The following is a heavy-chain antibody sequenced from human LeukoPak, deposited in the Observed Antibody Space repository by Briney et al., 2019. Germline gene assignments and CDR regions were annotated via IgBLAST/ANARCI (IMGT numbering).Heavy chain of an antibody. CDR3: ARLYSSSPANH. V-gene: IGHV4-39*01. CDR1: GGSISSYTYY. D-gene: IGHD6-6*01. CDR2: IYYSGST. Sequence: PSETLSLTCTVSGGSISSYTYYWGWIRQPPGNGLEWIGSIYYSGSTYYNPSLKSRVTISVDTSKNQSSLKLSSVTAADTAVYYCARLYSSSPANHWGQGTLVTVSS. J-gene: IGHJ5*02.